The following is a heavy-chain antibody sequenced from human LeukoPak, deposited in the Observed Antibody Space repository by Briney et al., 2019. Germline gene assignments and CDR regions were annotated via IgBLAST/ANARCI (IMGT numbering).Heavy chain of an antibody. D-gene: IGHD3/OR15-3a*01. CDR1: GYTFASYD. V-gene: IGHV1-8*01. J-gene: IGHJ6*02. CDR2: MNPNSGNT. CDR3: AREIRSPRGDYGMDV. Sequence: GASVTVSCKASGYTFASYDINWVRQATGQGLEWMGWMNPNSGNTGYAQKFQGRVTMTRNTSISTAYMELSSLRSEDTAVYYCAREIRSPRGDYGMDVWGQGTTVTVSS.